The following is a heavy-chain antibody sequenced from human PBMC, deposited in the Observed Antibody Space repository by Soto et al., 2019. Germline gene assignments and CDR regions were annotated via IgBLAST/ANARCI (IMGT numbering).Heavy chain of an antibody. V-gene: IGHV3-30*18. J-gene: IGHJ6*03. CDR2: MSYDGSYK. CDR1: GFTFSSYG. CDR3: AKDWGMNFSEVYYYFYMDV. Sequence: PGGSLRLSCAASGFTFSSYGMHWVRQAPGKGLEWVAVMSYDGSYKYYADSVKGRFTISRDNSKNTLYLQMNSLRAEDTAVYYCAKDWGMNFSEVYYYFYMDVWGKGTTVTVSS. D-gene: IGHD2-8*01.